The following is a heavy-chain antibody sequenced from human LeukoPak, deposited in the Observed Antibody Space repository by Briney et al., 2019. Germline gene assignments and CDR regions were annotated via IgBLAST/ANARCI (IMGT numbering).Heavy chain of an antibody. CDR3: ARDIWGCDSATCPSGRDF. CDR1: GFTFGSYW. CDR2: IRQDGNEK. J-gene: IGHJ4*02. D-gene: IGHD3-16*01. Sequence: GGSLRLSCAASGFTFGSYWMTWVRQAPGKGLEWVANIRQDGNEKYYVDSVKGRLTISRDNAKNSLYLQMNSLRVEDTAVYYCARDIWGCDSATCPSGRDFWGQGTLVTVSS. V-gene: IGHV3-7*01.